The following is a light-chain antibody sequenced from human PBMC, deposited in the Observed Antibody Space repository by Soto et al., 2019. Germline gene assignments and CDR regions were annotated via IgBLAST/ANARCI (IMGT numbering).Light chain of an antibody. J-gene: IGKJ4*01. Sequence: DIQMTHSPSTLSASVGDIVTITCRASQNIRSELAWYQQKPGKAPKLLIYKACSLDSGVPSRFSGSGSVTEIPLTVSSLQPDDFATYYCLQYLNYPLTFGGGTKVDIK. CDR1: QNIRSE. CDR2: KAC. CDR3: LQYLNYPLT. V-gene: IGKV1-5*03.